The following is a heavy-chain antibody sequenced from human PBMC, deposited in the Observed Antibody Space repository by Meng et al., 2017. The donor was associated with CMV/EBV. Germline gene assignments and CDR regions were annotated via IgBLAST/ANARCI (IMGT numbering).Heavy chain of an antibody. CDR1: GFTFSSYW. J-gene: IGHJ6*02. CDR3: AREDYYYYYGMDV. V-gene: IGHV3-74*01. CDR2: INSDGSST. Sequence: GEALKIPCAASGFTFSSYWMHWVRQAPGTGLVGGSRINSDGSSTSYADSVKGRFTISRDNAKNTLYLQMNSLRAEDTAVYYCAREDYYYYYGMDVWGQGTTVTVSS.